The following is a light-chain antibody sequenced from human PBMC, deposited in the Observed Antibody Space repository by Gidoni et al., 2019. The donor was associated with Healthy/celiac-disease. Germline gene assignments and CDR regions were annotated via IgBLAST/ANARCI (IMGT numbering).Light chain of an antibody. J-gene: IGLJ2*01. CDR3: SSYTSSSTLV. CDR1: SSDVGGYNY. CDR2: DVS. Sequence: QSALTQPAYVSGSPGQSITISCTGTSSDVGGYNYVSWYQQHPGNAPKLIIYDVSNRPSGVSNRFSGSKSGNTASLTISGLQAEDEADYYCSSYTSSSTLVFGGGTKLTVL. V-gene: IGLV2-14*03.